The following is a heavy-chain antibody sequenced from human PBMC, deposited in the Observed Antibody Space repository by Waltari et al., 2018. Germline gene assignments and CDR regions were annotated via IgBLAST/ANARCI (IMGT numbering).Heavy chain of an antibody. Sequence: QVQLQESGPGLVKPSETLSLTCTVSGGSISGYYWNWIRQPAGKGLEWIGRVNTSGSTNYNPTLKSRVTMSVDTSKNQFSLKLSSVTAADPAVYFCAREIDRGPGRWFDPWGQGTLVTVSS. CDR2: VNTSGST. D-gene: IGHD1-26*01. CDR3: AREIDRGPGRWFDP. CDR1: GGSISGYY. J-gene: IGHJ5*02. V-gene: IGHV4-4*07.